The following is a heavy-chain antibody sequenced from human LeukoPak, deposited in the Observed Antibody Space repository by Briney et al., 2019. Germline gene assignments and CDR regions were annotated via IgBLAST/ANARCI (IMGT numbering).Heavy chain of an antibody. D-gene: IGHD3-22*01. CDR1: GDTLTELS. CDR2: FDPEDGET. V-gene: IGHV1-24*01. Sequence: GASVKVSCKVSGDTLTELSMHWVRQAPGKGLEWMGGFDPEDGETIYAQKFQGRVTMTEDTSTDTAYMELSSLRSEDTAVYYCATHYDSSGYEYYFDYWGQGTLVTVSS. J-gene: IGHJ4*02. CDR3: ATHYDSSGYEYYFDY.